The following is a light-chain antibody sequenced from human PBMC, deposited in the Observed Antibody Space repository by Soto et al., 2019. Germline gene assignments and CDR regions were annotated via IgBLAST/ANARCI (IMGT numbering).Light chain of an antibody. CDR3: QQYNDFTYS. CDR1: QSISGR. V-gene: IGKV1-5*01. J-gene: IGKJ2*03. Sequence: DIQMTQSPSTLSASVGDRCTITCRASQSISGRLAWYQQKTGKAPKLLIYDASSLESGVPPRFSGSGSGTDFTLSISSLQPDDFATYRCQQYNDFTYSFGQGTKLEIK. CDR2: DAS.